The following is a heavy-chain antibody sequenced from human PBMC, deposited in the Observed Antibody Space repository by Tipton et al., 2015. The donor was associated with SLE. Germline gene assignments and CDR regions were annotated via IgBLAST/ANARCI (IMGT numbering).Heavy chain of an antibody. CDR1: GITYRNYG. J-gene: IGHJ1*01. Sequence: SLRLSCAVSGITYRNYGMHWVRQAPGKGLEWVAIISYDGSGTYYTDSVKGRFTISRDNSKNTLYLQMNSLRAEDTSVYYCARDNGGRCCTSVSCYRPYFHHWGHGTLVTVSS. CDR2: ISYDGSGT. D-gene: IGHD2-2*01. V-gene: IGHV3-30*19. CDR3: ARDNGGRCCTSVSCYRPYFHH.